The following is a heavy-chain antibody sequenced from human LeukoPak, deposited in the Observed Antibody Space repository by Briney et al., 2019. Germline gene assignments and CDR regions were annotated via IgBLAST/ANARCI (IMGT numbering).Heavy chain of an antibody. V-gene: IGHV4-39*07. CDR1: GGSISSSSYY. D-gene: IGHD4-17*01. CDR2: IYHSGST. J-gene: IGHJ2*01. Sequence: SETLSLTCTVSGGSISSSSYYWGWIRQPPGKGLEWIGSIYHSGSTYYNPSLKSRVTISVDTSKDQFSLRLRSVTAADTAVYYCARVVNDYAIRYFDLWGRGTLVPVSS. CDR3: ARVVNDYAIRYFDL.